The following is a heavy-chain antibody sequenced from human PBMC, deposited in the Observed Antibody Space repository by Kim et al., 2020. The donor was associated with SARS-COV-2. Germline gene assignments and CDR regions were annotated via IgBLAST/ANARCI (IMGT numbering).Heavy chain of an antibody. CDR3: ARMNGNYYLGAFDV. J-gene: IGHJ3*01. Sequence: YADSAKGRFTVPGDKAKGSRYLQMNSLGAEDTAVYYCARMNGNYYLGAFDVWGQGTLVTVSA. D-gene: IGHD1-26*01. V-gene: IGHV3-21*01.